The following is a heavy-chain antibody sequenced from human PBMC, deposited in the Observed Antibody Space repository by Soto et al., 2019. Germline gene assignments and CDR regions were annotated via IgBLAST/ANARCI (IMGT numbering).Heavy chain of an antibody. V-gene: IGHV4-30-2*05. D-gene: IGHD7-27*01. Sequence: PSETLSLTCAVSGGSISSGGYSWGWIRQPPGKGLEWIGYMYHSGSTYTNPSLRSRVAISIDTSKNHFSLTLSSVTAADTAVYYCARGPSGDKVHYWGQGALVTVSS. J-gene: IGHJ4*02. CDR2: MYHSGST. CDR1: GGSISSGGYS. CDR3: ARGPSGDKVHY.